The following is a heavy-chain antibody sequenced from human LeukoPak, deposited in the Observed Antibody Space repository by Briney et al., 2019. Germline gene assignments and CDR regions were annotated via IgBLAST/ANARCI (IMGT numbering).Heavy chain of an antibody. CDR1: GYTFTSYG. D-gene: IGHD6-13*01. V-gene: IGHV1-18*01. J-gene: IGHJ4*02. CDR3: ARGSPGIAAAGNFDY. CDR2: ISAYNGNT. Sequence: ASVKVSCKASGYTFTSYGISWVRQAPGQGLEWMGWISAYNGNTNYAQKLRGRVTMTTDTSTSTAYMELRSLRSDDTAVYYCARGSPGIAAAGNFDYWGQGTLVTVSS.